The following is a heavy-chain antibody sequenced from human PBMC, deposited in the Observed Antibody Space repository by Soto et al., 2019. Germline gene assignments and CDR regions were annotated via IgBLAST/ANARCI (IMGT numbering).Heavy chain of an antibody. D-gene: IGHD3-10*01. V-gene: IGHV3-43*01. Sequence: EEQLVESGGAVVQPGGSLRLSCEASGFTFGSYTMHWVRQAPGKGLEWVSLISWNGGSSFYADSVKGRFTISRDNSRDSLYMQMNSLGPEDSALYFCVKNIELNGWGGGDVWGHGTTVTVSS. J-gene: IGHJ6*02. CDR1: GFTFGSYT. CDR2: ISWNGGSS. CDR3: VKNIELNGWGGGDV.